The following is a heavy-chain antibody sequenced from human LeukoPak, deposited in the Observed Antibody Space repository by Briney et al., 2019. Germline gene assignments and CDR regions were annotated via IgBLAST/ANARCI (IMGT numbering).Heavy chain of an antibody. D-gene: IGHD3-9*01. CDR1: GYTFTSYG. Sequence: ASVKVSCKASGYTFTSYGISWVQQAPGQGLEWMGWISAYNGNTNYAQKLQGRVAMTTDTSTSTAYMELRSLRSDDTAVYYCARDTYYDILTGYSDAFDIWGQGTMVTVSS. V-gene: IGHV1-18*01. CDR2: ISAYNGNT. CDR3: ARDTYYDILTGYSDAFDI. J-gene: IGHJ3*02.